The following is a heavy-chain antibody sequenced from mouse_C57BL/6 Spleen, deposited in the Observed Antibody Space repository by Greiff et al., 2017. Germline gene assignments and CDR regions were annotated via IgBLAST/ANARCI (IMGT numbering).Heavy chain of an antibody. CDR1: GYAFTNYL. Sequence: QVQLQQSGAELVRPGTSVKVSCKASGYAFTNYLIEWVKQRPGQGLEWIGVINPGSGGTNYNGKFKGKATLTADKSSSTAYMQLSSLTSEDSAVYFCARKTGTRGFDYWGQGTTLTVSS. CDR2: INPGSGGT. J-gene: IGHJ2*01. CDR3: ARKTGTRGFDY. D-gene: IGHD4-1*01. V-gene: IGHV1-54*01.